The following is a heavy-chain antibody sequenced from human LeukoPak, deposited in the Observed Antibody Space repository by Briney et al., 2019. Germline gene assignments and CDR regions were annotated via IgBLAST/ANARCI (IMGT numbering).Heavy chain of an antibody. CDR3: ARDVVGAHDY. CDR2: LSGSGGST. CDR1: GFTFSSYA. V-gene: IGHV3-23*01. D-gene: IGHD1-26*01. Sequence: QPGGSLRLSCAASGFTFSSYAMSWVRQAPGKGLEWVSALSGSGGSTYYADSVKGRFTFSRDNSKNTLYLQMNSLRVEDTAVYYCARDVVGAHDYWGQGTLVTVSS. J-gene: IGHJ4*02.